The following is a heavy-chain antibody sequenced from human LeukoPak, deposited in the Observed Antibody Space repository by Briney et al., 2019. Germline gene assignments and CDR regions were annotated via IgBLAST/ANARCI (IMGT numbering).Heavy chain of an antibody. CDR1: GFTFTSFS. Sequence: GGSLRLSCAASGFTFTSFSMTWVRQTPGKGLERVSSISSDGSGIFYADSVKGRFTVSRDNAKKSLLLQMNSLRADDTAVYYCARELSGDGYNPLAFWGQGTMVTVSS. D-gene: IGHD5-24*01. J-gene: IGHJ1*01. CDR3: ARELSGDGYNPLAF. CDR2: ISSDGSGI. V-gene: IGHV3-21*01.